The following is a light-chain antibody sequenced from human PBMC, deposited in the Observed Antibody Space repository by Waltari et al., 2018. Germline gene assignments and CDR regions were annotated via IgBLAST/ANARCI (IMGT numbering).Light chain of an antibody. CDR1: QSISSY. J-gene: IGKJ2*01. CDR3: QQSYSTPPT. CDR2: AAS. V-gene: IGKV1-39*01. Sequence: DIQMTQSPSSLSASVGDRVTITCRASQSISSYLNSYQQKPGKAPKLLIYAASSLQSGVPSRFSGGGSGTDFTLTISSLQPEDFATYYCQQSYSTPPTFGQGTKLEIK.